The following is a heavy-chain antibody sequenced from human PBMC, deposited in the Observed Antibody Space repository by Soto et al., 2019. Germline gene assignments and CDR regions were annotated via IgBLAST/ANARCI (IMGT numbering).Heavy chain of an antibody. J-gene: IGHJ6*03. D-gene: IGHD3-3*01. CDR2: ISGSGGST. CDR1: GFTFSSHA. Sequence: GGSLRLSCAASGFTFSSHAMSWVRQAPGQGLEWVSGISGSGGSTYYADSVKGRFTISRDNSKNTLLLQMNSLRAEDTAVYYYARGVTIFGVVILHYYYVDVWGKGTTVTVSS. CDR3: ARGVTIFGVVILHYYYVDV. V-gene: IGHV3-23*01.